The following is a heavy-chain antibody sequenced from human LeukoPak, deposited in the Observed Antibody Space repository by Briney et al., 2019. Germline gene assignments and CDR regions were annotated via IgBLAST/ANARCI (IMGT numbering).Heavy chain of an antibody. CDR1: GFTFSSHW. Sequence: GSLRLSCAASGFTFSSHWMSWVRQAPGKGLEWVANIKQDGSEKYYVDSVKGRFTISRDNAKNSLYLQMNSLRAEDTAVYYCAKDRDYGGPQLVDYWGQGTLVTVSS. J-gene: IGHJ4*02. V-gene: IGHV3-7*03. CDR3: AKDRDYGGPQLVDY. CDR2: IKQDGSEK. D-gene: IGHD4-23*01.